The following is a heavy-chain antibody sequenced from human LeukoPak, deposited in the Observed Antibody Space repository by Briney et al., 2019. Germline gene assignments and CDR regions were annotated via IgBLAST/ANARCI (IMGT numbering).Heavy chain of an antibody. CDR2: MNPNSGNT. J-gene: IGHJ4*02. Sequence: ASLKLSCKASGYTFTSYDINWVRQATGQGLEWMGWMNPNSGNTGYAQKFQGRVTITRNTSISTAYLELSSLRPEDTAVYYCTRGHLYRGIAASGTGGIDYWGQGTLVTVSS. V-gene: IGHV1-8*01. D-gene: IGHD6-13*01. CDR3: TRGHLYRGIAASGTGGIDY. CDR1: GYTFTSYD.